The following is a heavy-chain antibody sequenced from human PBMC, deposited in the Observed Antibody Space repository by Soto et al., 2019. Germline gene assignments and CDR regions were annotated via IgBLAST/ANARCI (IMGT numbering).Heavy chain of an antibody. CDR2: ISYEGSNT. J-gene: IGHJ6*02. CDR1: GFTFDTYG. V-gene: IGHV3-30-3*01. D-gene: IGHD1-1*01. Sequence: QVHLVESGGGVAQPGRSLRLSCVASGFTFDTYGIHWVRQAPGKRLQWVALISYEGSNTYYADSVRGRFTISRDNSKNTLYLHITALRPDDTGVYYCARVTPGNNLYYFSGLDVWGRGTSVTVSS. CDR3: ARVTPGNNLYYFSGLDV.